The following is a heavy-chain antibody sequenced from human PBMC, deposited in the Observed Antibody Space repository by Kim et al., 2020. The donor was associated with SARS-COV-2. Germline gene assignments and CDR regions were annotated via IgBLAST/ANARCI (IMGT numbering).Heavy chain of an antibody. V-gene: IGHV1-69*13. CDR3: ARDRVAAAILYYYYYGMDV. Sequence: SVKVSCKASGGTFSSYAISWVRQDPGQGLEWMGGIIPIFGTANYAQKFQGRVTITADESTSTAYMELSSLRSEDTAVYYCARDRVAAAILYYYYYGMDVWGQGTTVTVSS. J-gene: IGHJ6*02. CDR2: IIPIFGTA. D-gene: IGHD2-2*02. CDR1: GGTFSSYA.